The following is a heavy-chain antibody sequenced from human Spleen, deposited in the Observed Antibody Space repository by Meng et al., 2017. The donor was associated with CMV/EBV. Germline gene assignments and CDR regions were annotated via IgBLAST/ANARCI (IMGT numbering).Heavy chain of an antibody. D-gene: IGHD3-3*01. J-gene: IGHJ4*02. CDR3: ARSYDFWSATFDY. Sequence: GGSLRLSCAASGFSFSSYDMHWVRQAPGKGLEWVSYISSSASTIKYADSVKGRFTISRDNAKNSLHLQMNSLRPEDTAVYYCARSYDFWSATFDYWGQGMLVTVSS. CDR2: ISSSASTI. V-gene: IGHV3-48*03. CDR1: GFSFSSYD.